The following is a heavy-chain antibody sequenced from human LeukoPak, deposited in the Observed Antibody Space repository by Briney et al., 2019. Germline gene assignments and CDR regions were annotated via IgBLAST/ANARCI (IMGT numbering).Heavy chain of an antibody. CDR1: GGSISSYY. D-gene: IGHD6-19*01. Sequence: SETLSLTCTVSGGSISSYYWSWIRQPPRKGLEWIGRIYTSGSTNYNPSPKSRVTMSVDTSKHQCSLKLSAVTAADPAVYYCARGLGAIAVAGWSYYFDYWGGGTLVSVSS. CDR3: ARGLGAIAVAGWSYYFDY. V-gene: IGHV4-4*07. CDR2: IYTSGST. J-gene: IGHJ4*02.